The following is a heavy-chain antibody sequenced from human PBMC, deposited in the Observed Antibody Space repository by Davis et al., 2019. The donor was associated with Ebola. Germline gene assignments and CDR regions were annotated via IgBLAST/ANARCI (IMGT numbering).Heavy chain of an antibody. J-gene: IGHJ4*02. CDR1: GFTFSSYA. CDR2: ISYDGSTK. V-gene: IGHV3-30*14. CDR3: ATAPSGGDYAFY. Sequence: GESLKISCAASGFTFSSYAMHWVRQAPGKGLGWVAVISYDGSTKYYADSVKGRFTSSRHISRTTLYLQMNSLRPEDTAVYYCATAPSGGDYAFYWGQGTLVAVSS. D-gene: IGHD4-17*01.